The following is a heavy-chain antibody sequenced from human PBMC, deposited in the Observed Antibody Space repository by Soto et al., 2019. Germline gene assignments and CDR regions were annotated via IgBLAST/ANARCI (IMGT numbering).Heavy chain of an antibody. J-gene: IGHJ4*02. CDR1: GFTFSNYW. V-gene: IGHV3-74*01. D-gene: IGHD3-10*01. CDR2: ISNDGSTT. Sequence: EVKLVESGGGLVQPGESLRLSCAASGFTFSNYWMHWVRQAPGKGLVWVSRISNDGSTTAYADSVKGRFTISRDNAKNTLYLQMNSLGVEDTAVYYCGSVRGGGYWGQGTLVAVSS. CDR3: GSVRGGGY.